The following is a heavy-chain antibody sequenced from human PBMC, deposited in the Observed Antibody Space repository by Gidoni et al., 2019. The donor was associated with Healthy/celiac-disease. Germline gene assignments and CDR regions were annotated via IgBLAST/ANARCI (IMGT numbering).Heavy chain of an antibody. D-gene: IGHD2-2*02. J-gene: IGHJ4*02. CDR3: SSQHEDTSDDY. CDR2: IYPGDSDP. V-gene: IGHV5-51*01. CDR1: GYSFTRYW. Sequence: EGRLGQSGAEVKERGAAPTISCTGSGYSFTRYWIGWGRRMPGKGREWIGIIYPGDSDPSSSPSFQCQVTISADKSISTAYPQWSSLNASATAMYYCSSQHEDTSDDYWGQGTLVTVSS.